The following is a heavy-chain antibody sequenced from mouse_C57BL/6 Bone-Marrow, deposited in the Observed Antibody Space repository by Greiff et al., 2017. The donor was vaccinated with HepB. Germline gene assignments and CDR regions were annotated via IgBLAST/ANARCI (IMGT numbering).Heavy chain of an antibody. Sequence: QVQLQQSGAELVRPGTSAKMSCKASGYTFTNYWIGWAKQRPGHGLEWIGDIYPGGGYTNYNEKFKGKATLTADKSSSTAYMQFSSLTSEDAAIYDCARSPLRHYAMDYWGQGTSVTVSS. CDR3: ARSPLRHYAMDY. CDR1: GYTFTNYW. CDR2: IYPGGGYT. V-gene: IGHV1-63*01. D-gene: IGHD1-1*01. J-gene: IGHJ4*01.